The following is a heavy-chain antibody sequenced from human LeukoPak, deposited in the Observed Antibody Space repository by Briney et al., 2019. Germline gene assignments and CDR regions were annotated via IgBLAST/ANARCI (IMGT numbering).Heavy chain of an antibody. Sequence: GGTLRLSCAASGFTFSSYGMSWVRQAPGKGLEWVSAISGSGGSTYYADSVKGRFTISRDNSKNTLYLQMNSLRAEDTAVYYCAKLPGTELELPHWGQGTLVTVSS. V-gene: IGHV3-23*01. J-gene: IGHJ4*02. CDR1: GFTFSSYG. CDR3: AKLPGTELELPH. CDR2: ISGSGGST. D-gene: IGHD1-7*01.